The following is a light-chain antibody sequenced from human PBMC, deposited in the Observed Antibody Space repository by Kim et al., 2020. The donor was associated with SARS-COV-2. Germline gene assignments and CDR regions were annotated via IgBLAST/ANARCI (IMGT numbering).Light chain of an antibody. J-gene: IGKJ1*01. CDR2: WAS. Sequence: TINCKASQSVLYSSNNKNYLAWYQQKPGQPPKQLIYWASTRESGVPDRFSGSASGTEFTLTISSLQSEDFAIYYCQHYNNMPPWTFGQGTKVDIK. CDR3: QHYNNMPPWT. V-gene: IGKV4-1*01. CDR1: QSVLYSSNNKNY.